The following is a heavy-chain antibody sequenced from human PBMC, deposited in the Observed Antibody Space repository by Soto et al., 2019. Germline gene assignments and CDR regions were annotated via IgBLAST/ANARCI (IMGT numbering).Heavy chain of an antibody. CDR1: GFTFKTYN. CDR3: ARDLGNTGYPDDFDI. CDR2: ISGSSSFI. J-gene: IGHJ3*02. Sequence: GGSLRLSCAGYGFTFKTYNMNWVRHAPGKGLEWVSSISGSSSFIYYAESVRGRLTISRDNAKNSLSLQINSLRVEDTGVYYCARDLGNTGYPDDFDIWGQGTMVTVSS. D-gene: IGHD3-9*01. V-gene: IGHV3-21*01.